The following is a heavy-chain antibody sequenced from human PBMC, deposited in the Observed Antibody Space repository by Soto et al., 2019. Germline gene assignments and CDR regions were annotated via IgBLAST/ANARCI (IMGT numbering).Heavy chain of an antibody. CDR2: IYHSGST. Sequence: QVQLQESGPGLVKPSGTLSLTCAVSGASISSPNWWSWVRQPPGKGLEWIGEIYHSGSTNYNPSLKSRVTMSVDKSKNPFSLNLTSVTAADTAVYYCATSPRDPYDSSHWGQGTLVSVSS. D-gene: IGHD3-22*01. CDR1: GASISSPNW. V-gene: IGHV4-4*02. CDR3: ATSPRDPYDSSH. J-gene: IGHJ4*02.